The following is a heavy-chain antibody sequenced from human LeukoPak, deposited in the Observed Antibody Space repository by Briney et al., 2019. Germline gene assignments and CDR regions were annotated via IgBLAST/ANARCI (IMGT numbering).Heavy chain of an antibody. CDR3: ASEGSVAVAYY. Sequence: GASVKVSCKASGYTFSNYYMHWVRQAPGQGLEWMGIINPSGGGTTYAQKFQGRVTMTRDTSTSTVYMQLSSLRSDDTAVYYCASEGSVAVAYYWGQRTLVTVSS. CDR1: GYTFSNYY. D-gene: IGHD6-19*01. J-gene: IGHJ4*02. V-gene: IGHV1-46*01. CDR2: INPSGGGT.